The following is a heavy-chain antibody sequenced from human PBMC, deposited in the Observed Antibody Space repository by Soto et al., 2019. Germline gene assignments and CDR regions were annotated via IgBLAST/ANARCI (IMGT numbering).Heavy chain of an antibody. CDR2: ISSSGSTI. D-gene: IGHD4-17*01. V-gene: IGHV3-11*01. J-gene: IGHJ6*02. CDR3: AREPEITVTTYYYYGMDV. Sequence: GGSLRLSCAASGFTFSDYYMSWIRQAPGKGLEWVSYISSSGSTIYYADSVKGRFTISRDNAKNSLYLQMNSLRAEDTAVYYCAREPEITVTTYYYYGMDVWGQGTTVTV. CDR1: GFTFSDYY.